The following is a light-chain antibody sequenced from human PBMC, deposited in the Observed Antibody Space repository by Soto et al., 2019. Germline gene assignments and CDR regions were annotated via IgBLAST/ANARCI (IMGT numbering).Light chain of an antibody. CDR2: GAS. CDR1: QSVSSND. Sequence: EIVLTQSPGTLSLSPGERATLSCRASQSVSSNDLAWYQHKPGQAPRLLIYGASSRATGIPDRFSGSGSGTAFTLTISRLEPEDFAVYYRQHYGGSLWTFGQGTKVDLK. J-gene: IGKJ1*01. V-gene: IGKV3-20*01. CDR3: QHYGGSLWT.